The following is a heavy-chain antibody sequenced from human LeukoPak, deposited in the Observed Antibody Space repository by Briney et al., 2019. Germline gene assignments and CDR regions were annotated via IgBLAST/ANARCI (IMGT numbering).Heavy chain of an antibody. V-gene: IGHV3-23*01. CDR1: GFTFSSYA. J-gene: IGHJ1*01. Sequence: GGSLRLSCAASGFTFSSYAMSWVRQAPGKGLEWVSATSGSGGSTYYADSVKGRFTISRDNFKNTLSLQVNSLRAEDTAMYYCAKDDDWGRYKHWGQGTLVTVSS. CDR3: AKDDDWGRYKH. D-gene: IGHD3-16*01. CDR2: TSGSGGST.